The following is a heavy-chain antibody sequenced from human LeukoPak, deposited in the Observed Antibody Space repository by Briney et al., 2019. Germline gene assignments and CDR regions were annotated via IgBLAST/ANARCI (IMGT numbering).Heavy chain of an antibody. J-gene: IGHJ4*02. CDR1: GFTFSTYG. D-gene: IGHD6-13*01. V-gene: IGHV3-30*18. CDR3: AKDRYSGLNTIDY. Sequence: TGGSLRLSCAASGFTFSTYGMHWVRQAPGKGLEWVAVISYDGSYKFYADSVKGRFTISRDNSKSTLYLQMNSLRAEDTAVYYCAKDRYSGLNTIDYWGQGTLVTVSS. CDR2: ISYDGSYK.